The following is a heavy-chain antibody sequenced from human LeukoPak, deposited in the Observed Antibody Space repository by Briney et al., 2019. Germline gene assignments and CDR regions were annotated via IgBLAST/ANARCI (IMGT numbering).Heavy chain of an antibody. J-gene: IGHJ5*02. CDR2: MNPNSGNT. Sequence: GASVKVSCKASGYTFTSYDINWVRQATGQGLEWMGWMNPNSGNTGYAQKFQGRVTMTRNTSISTAYMELSSLRSEDTAVYYCARDGSHYGSGSYYLVPWGQGTLVTVSS. CDR1: GYTFTSYD. V-gene: IGHV1-8*01. CDR3: ARDGSHYGSGSYYLVP. D-gene: IGHD3-10*01.